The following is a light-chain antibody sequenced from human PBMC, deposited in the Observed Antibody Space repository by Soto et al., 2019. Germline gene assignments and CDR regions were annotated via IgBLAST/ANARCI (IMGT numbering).Light chain of an antibody. J-gene: IGKJ3*01. Sequence: DIQLTQSPSFLSASVGDRVTVTCRASQGISSYLAWYQQKPGKAPKLLIYAASTLQSGVPSRFSGSGSGTEFTLTLSSLQPEDFATYYCQQLNSYPPATFGPGTKVDIK. V-gene: IGKV1-9*01. CDR3: QQLNSYPPAT. CDR1: QGISSY. CDR2: AAS.